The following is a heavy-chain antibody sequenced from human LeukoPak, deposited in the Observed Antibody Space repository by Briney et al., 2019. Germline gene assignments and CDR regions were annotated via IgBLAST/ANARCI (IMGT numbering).Heavy chain of an antibody. CDR3: ARGYYFDSRSFFED. V-gene: IGHV4-31*03. D-gene: IGHD3-10*01. CDR2: IYYTRST. J-gene: IGHJ4*02. CDR1: GDSITSCAYF. Sequence: PSQTLSLTCTVSGDSITSCAYFWNWIRQQPGKGLEWIGYIYYTRSTNYNPSLESRVTILLDTSKNEFSLRLSSVTAADTAVYYCARGYYFDSRSFFEDWGQGTLVTVSS.